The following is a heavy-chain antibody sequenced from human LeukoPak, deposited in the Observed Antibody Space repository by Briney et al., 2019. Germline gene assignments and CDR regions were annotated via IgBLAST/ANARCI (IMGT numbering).Heavy chain of an antibody. D-gene: IGHD1-1*01. CDR1: GGSISSYY. Sequence: SETLSLTCTVSGGSISSYYWSWIRQPPGKGLEWIGRIYTSGSTNYNPSLKSRVTMSVDTSKNQFSLKLSSVTAADTAVYYCARDNDQAVWFDPWGQGTLVTVSS. CDR3: ARDNDQAVWFDP. J-gene: IGHJ5*02. V-gene: IGHV4-4*07. CDR2: IYTSGST.